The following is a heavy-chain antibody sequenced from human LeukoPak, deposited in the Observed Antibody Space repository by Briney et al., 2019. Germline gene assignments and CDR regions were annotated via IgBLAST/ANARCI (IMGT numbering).Heavy chain of an antibody. Sequence: SETLSLTCAVYGGSFSGYYWSWIRQPPGKGLEWIGEINHSGSTNYNPSLKSRVTIPVDTSKNQFSLKLSSVTAADTAVYYCARGWKRTYYGMDVWGQGTTVTVSS. D-gene: IGHD1-1*01. J-gene: IGHJ6*02. CDR1: GGSFSGYY. CDR2: INHSGST. CDR3: ARGWKRTYYGMDV. V-gene: IGHV4-34*01.